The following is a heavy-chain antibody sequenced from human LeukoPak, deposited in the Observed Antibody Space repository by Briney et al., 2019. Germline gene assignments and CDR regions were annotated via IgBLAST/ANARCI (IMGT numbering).Heavy chain of an antibody. J-gene: IGHJ3*02. V-gene: IGHV3-7*01. CDR1: GLTFSGYW. CDR3: ARDWAKLRYFDWFKTDAFDI. D-gene: IGHD3-9*01. Sequence: GGSLRLSCAASGLTFSGYWMSWVRQAPGKGLEWVANIKQDGSEKYYVDSVKGRFTISRDNAKNSLYLQMNSLRAEDTAVYYCARDWAKLRYFDWFKTDAFDIWGQGTMVTVSS. CDR2: IKQDGSEK.